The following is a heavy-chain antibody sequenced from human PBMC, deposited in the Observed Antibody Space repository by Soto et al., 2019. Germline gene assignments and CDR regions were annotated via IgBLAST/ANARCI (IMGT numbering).Heavy chain of an antibody. Sequence: GGSLRLSCAASGFTFSSCAMSWVRQAPGKGLEWVSAISGSGGSTYYADSVKGRFTISRDNSKNTLYLQMNSLRAEDTAVYYCAKDSPLASYYYYGMGVWGQGTTVTVSS. V-gene: IGHV3-23*01. CDR3: AKDSPLASYYYYGMGV. CDR2: ISGSGGST. J-gene: IGHJ6*02. CDR1: GFTFSSCA.